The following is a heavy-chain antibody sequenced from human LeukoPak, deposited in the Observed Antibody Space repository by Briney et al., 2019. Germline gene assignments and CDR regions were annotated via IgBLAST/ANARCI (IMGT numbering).Heavy chain of an antibody. J-gene: IGHJ4*02. CDR2: ISWNSGSI. Sequence: GGSLRLSCAASGFTFDDYAMHWVRQAPGKGLEWVSGISWNSGSIGYAGSVKGRFTISRDNAKNSLYLQMNSLRAEDTALYYCAKAYYYDSSGFPDYWGQGTLVTVSS. CDR3: AKAYYYDSSGFPDY. CDR1: GFTFDDYA. D-gene: IGHD3-22*01. V-gene: IGHV3-9*01.